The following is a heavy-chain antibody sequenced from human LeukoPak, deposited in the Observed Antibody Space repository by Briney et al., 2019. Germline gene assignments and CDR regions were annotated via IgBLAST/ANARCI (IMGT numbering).Heavy chain of an antibody. D-gene: IGHD3-10*01. CDR2: ISSSSRYI. J-gene: IGHJ5*02. Sequence: GGSLRLSCAASGFTFSSYSMNWVRQAPGKGLEWVSSISSSSRYIYYADSVKGRFTISRDNAKNSLYLQMNSLRAEDTAVYYCARGFGSGSYRFDPWGQGTLVTVSS. V-gene: IGHV3-21*01. CDR1: GFTFSSYS. CDR3: ARGFGSGSYRFDP.